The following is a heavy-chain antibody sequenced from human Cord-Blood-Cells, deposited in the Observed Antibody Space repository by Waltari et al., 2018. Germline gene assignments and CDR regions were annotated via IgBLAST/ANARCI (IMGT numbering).Heavy chain of an antibody. CDR1: GGPFSSHA. V-gene: IGHV1-69*01. J-gene: IGHJ5*02. CDR3: ARYNYGDYWFDP. CDR2: IIPIFGTA. D-gene: IGHD4-17*01. Sequence: QVQLVQSGAEVKKPGSSVKVSCKASGGPFSSHAISWVAQAPGQGLEWMGGIIPIFGTANYAQKFQGRVTITADESTSTAYMELSSLRSEDTAVYYCARYNYGDYWFDPWGQGTLVTVSS.